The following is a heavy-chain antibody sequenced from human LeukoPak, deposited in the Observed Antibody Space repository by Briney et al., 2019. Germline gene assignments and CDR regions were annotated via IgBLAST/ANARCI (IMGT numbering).Heavy chain of an antibody. D-gene: IGHD2-21*01. J-gene: IGHJ4*02. Sequence: PGGSLRLSCAASGFTFSSYAMSWVRQAPGKGLEWVAVISYDGTDTFYSDSVKGRFTISRDDSKNTLTLQMNSLRLEDTAIYYCAKDDAGIPDYWGQGTLVLVSS. CDR2: ISYDGTDT. CDR3: AKDDAGIPDY. CDR1: GFTFSSYA. V-gene: IGHV3-30*18.